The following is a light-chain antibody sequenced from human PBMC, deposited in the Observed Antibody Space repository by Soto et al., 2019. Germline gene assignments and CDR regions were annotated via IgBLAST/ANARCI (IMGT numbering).Light chain of an antibody. CDR2: EVS. Sequence: QSALTQPASVSGSPGQSITISCTGTSSDVGGYNYVSWYQQHPGKAPKLMIYEVSNRPSGVSNRFSGSKSGNTASLPISGLQAEDEADYYCSSYTSSSTWVFGGGTELTVL. CDR3: SSYTSSSTWV. CDR1: SSDVGGYNY. V-gene: IGLV2-14*01. J-gene: IGLJ3*02.